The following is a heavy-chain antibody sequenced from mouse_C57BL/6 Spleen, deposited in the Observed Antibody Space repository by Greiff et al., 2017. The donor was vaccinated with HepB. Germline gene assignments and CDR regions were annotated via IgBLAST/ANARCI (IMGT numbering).Heavy chain of an antibody. V-gene: IGHV5-17*01. CDR1: GFTFSDYG. Sequence: EVMLVESGGGLVKPGGSLKLSCAASGFTFSDYGMHWVRQAPEKGLEWVAYISSGSSTIYYADTVKGRFTISRDNAKNTLFLQMTSLRSEDTAMYYCARFLRECAMDYWGQGTSVTVSS. CDR2: ISSGSSTI. CDR3: ARFLRECAMDY. D-gene: IGHD1-1*01. J-gene: IGHJ4*01.